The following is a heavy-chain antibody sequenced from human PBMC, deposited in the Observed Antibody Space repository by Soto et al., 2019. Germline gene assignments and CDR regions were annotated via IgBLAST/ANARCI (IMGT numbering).Heavy chain of an antibody. D-gene: IGHD6-19*01. J-gene: IGHJ3*02. V-gene: IGHV4-39*02. CDR1: GGSISSSSYY. CDR3: ARESIAVAGTHEEVDAFDI. Sequence: QLQLQESGPGLVKPSETLSLTCTVSGGSISSSSYYWGWIRQPPGKGLEWIGSIYYSGSTYYNPSLKSRVTISVDTSKNQFSLKLSSVTAADTAVYYCARESIAVAGTHEEVDAFDIWGQGTMVTVSS. CDR2: IYYSGST.